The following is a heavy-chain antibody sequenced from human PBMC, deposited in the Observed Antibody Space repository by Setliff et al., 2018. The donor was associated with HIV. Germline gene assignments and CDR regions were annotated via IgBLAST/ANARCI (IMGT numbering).Heavy chain of an antibody. CDR3: ARAPLSRLRSYYYYYGMDV. D-gene: IGHD4-17*01. Sequence: PSETLSLTCTVSGYSISSGYYWGWIRQPPGKGLEWIGSIYHSGSTYYNPSLKSRVTISIDTSKHQFSLKLSSVTAADTAVYYCARAPLSRLRSYYYYYGMDVWGQGTTVTVSS. V-gene: IGHV4-38-2*02. CDR1: GYSISSGYY. CDR2: IYHSGST. J-gene: IGHJ6*02.